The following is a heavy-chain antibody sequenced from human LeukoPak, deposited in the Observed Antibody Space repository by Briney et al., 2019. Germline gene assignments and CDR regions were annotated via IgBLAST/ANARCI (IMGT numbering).Heavy chain of an antibody. J-gene: IGHJ4*02. CDR3: AREEKELVYYFDY. CDR1: GGSISSSSYY. CDR2: IYCSGST. Sequence: SETLSLTCTVSGGSISSSSYYWGWIRQPPGKGLEWIGSIYCSGSTYYNPSLKSRVTISVDTSKNQFSLKLSSVTAADTAVYYCAREEKELVYYFDYWGQGTLVTVSS. D-gene: IGHD2-8*02. V-gene: IGHV4-39*02.